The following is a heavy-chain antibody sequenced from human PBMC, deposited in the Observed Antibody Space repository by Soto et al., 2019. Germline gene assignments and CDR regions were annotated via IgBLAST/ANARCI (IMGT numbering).Heavy chain of an antibody. Sequence: GGSLRLSCAASGFTFSSYAMSWVRQAPGKGLEWVSAISGSGGSTYYADSVKGRFTISRDNSKNTLYLQMNSLRAEDTAVYYCAKCPGLRDYYHGMDVWGQGTTVTVSS. CDR3: AKCPGLRDYYHGMDV. J-gene: IGHJ6*02. CDR1: GFTFSSYA. CDR2: ISGSGGST. V-gene: IGHV3-23*01. D-gene: IGHD4-17*01.